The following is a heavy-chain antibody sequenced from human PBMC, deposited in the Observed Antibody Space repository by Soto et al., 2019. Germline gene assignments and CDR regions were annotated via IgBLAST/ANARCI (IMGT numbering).Heavy chain of an antibody. J-gene: IGHJ6*04. CDR1: GFTLSGRS. D-gene: IGHD3-10*01. CDR2: IDNAGTDS. Sequence: EVQLVESGGGLVQPGGSLRLSCAASGFTLSGRSMHWVRQAPGKGLVWVSGIDNAGTDSTYADSVKGRXTSSRDNXXXXXXXQMNSLRVEDTAVYYCARGWFGPDVWGKGTTVTVSS. CDR3: ARGWFGPDV. V-gene: IGHV3-74*01.